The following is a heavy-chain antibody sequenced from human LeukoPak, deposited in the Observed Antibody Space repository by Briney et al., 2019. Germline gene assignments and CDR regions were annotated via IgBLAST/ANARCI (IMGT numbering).Heavy chain of an antibody. J-gene: IGHJ5*02. CDR2: LYYNGDT. CDR3: ARHGFGELRPSHNWFDP. V-gene: IGHV4-39*01. Sequence: ASETLSLTCTVSGGSISSSGYFWGWIRQPPGKGLEWIGSLYYNGDTYYNPSLKSRVTISVDTSKNQFSLKLSSVTAADTAVYYCARHGFGELRPSHNWFDPWGQGTLVTVSS. D-gene: IGHD3-10*01. CDR1: GGSISSSGYF.